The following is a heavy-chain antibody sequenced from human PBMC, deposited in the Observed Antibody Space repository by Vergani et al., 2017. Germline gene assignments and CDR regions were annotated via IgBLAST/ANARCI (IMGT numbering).Heavy chain of an antibody. CDR3: AHSQHYYDSSGFDY. J-gene: IGHJ4*02. V-gene: IGHV2-5*02. CDR1: GFSLSTSGVG. Sequence: QITLKESGPTLVKPTQTLTLTCTFSGFSLSTSGVGVGWIRQPPGKALEWLALIYWDDDNRYSPSLKSRLTITKDTSKNQVVLTMTNMDPVDTATYYCAHSQHYYDSSGFDYWGQGTLVTVSS. CDR2: IYWDDDN. D-gene: IGHD3-22*01.